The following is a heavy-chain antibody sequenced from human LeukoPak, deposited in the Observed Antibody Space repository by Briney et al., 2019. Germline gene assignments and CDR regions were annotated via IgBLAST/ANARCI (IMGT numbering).Heavy chain of an antibody. CDR3: ARVAEGDCFDY. CDR2: IYHSGST. Sequence: PSQTLSLTCAVSGGSISSGGYSWSWIRQPPGKGLEWIGYIYHSGSTYYNPSLKSRVTISVDRSKNQFSLKLSSVTAADTAVYYCARVAEGDCFDYWGQGTLVTVSS. CDR1: GGSISSGGYS. V-gene: IGHV4-30-2*01. D-gene: IGHD2-21*02. J-gene: IGHJ4*02.